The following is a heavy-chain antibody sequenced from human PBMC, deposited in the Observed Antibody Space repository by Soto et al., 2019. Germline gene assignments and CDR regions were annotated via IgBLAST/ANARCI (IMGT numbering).Heavy chain of an antibody. V-gene: IGHV2-5*02. J-gene: IGHJ4*02. Sequence: QITLNESGPTQVKPRQTLTLTCTFSGFSLTTSGVGVGWIRQSPGKAPEWLALIYWDDDKRYSPSLKSRRTITKDTSKTQVVLTMADLYRWDTSTSYCGHSVLLRVFGLVTATAIYFDSGGQGPPVAVSS. CDR1: GFSLTTSGVG. D-gene: IGHD5-18*01. CDR3: GHSVLLRVFGLVTATAIYFDS. CDR2: IYWDDDK.